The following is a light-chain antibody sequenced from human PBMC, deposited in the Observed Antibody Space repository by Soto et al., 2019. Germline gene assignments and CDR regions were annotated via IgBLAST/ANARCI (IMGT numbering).Light chain of an antibody. J-gene: IGKJ1*01. CDR3: LQYGDSIPWT. CDR2: GAL. CDR1: QSVSKSF. Sequence: EIVLTQSPGSLSMSPGERVVLSCRASQSVSKSFVAWYQQKPGQAPRLLIYGALSRATGIPDRLSGSGYGTAFTLTISRLEHEDFAVYYCLQYGDSIPWTFGQGTTVDIK. V-gene: IGKV3-20*01.